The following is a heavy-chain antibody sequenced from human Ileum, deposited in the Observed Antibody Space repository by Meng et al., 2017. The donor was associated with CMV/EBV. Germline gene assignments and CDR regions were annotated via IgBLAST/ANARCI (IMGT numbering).Heavy chain of an antibody. D-gene: IGHD5-12*01. CDR2: INQYGST. CDR3: VTADHHAIKY. Sequence: QVQIRQGGAGLLKPSETLSLTCSLGGSFSPYTWSWIRQAPGKGLEWIGEINQYGSTNFNPSVKSRVTISRDTSKNQFSLRLNSVTAADAAVYYCVTADHHAIKYWGQGTLVTVSS. CDR1: GSFSPYT. V-gene: IGHV4-34*01. J-gene: IGHJ4*02.